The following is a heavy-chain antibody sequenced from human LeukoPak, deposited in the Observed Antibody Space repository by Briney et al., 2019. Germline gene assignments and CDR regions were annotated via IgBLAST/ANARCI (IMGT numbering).Heavy chain of an antibody. CDR3: ARGHYYGSGSYYPGTYYYYYYGMDV. CDR2: INHSGST. V-gene: IGHV4-34*01. CDR1: GGSFSGYY. J-gene: IGHJ6*02. D-gene: IGHD3-10*01. Sequence: PSETLSLTCAVYGGSFSGYYWSWIRQPPGKGVEWIGEINHSGSTNYNPSLKSRVTISVDTSKNQFSLKLSSVTAADTAVYYCARGHYYGSGSYYPGTYYYYYYGMDVWGQGTTVTVSS.